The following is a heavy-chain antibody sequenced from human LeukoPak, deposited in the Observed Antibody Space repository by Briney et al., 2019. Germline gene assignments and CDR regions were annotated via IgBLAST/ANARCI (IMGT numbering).Heavy chain of an antibody. CDR2: INPRGGST. Sequence: ASVKVSCKASGYTFTNYYMHWVRQAPGQGLEWMGIINPRGGSTSYAQKFQGRVTMTTDTSTSTAYMELRSLRSDDTAVYYCARDLKRGYSSGRYSWGTGSSNDYWGQGTLVTVSS. D-gene: IGHD6-19*01. CDR3: ARDLKRGYSSGRYSWGTGSSNDY. J-gene: IGHJ4*02. CDR1: GYTFTNYY. V-gene: IGHV1-46*01.